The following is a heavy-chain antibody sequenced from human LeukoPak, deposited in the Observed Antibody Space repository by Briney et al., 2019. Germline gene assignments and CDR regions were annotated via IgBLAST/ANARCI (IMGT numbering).Heavy chain of an antibody. V-gene: IGHV4-59*12. CDR3: ARGLWFGELLPYYYGMDV. Sequence: SETLSLTCAVYGGSFSSYYWSWIRQPPGKGLEWIGYIYYSGSTNYNPSLKSRVTISVDTSKNQFSLKLSSVTAADTAVYYCARGLWFGELLPYYYGMDVWGQGTTVTVSS. CDR1: GGSFSSYY. J-gene: IGHJ6*02. CDR2: IYYSGST. D-gene: IGHD3-10*01.